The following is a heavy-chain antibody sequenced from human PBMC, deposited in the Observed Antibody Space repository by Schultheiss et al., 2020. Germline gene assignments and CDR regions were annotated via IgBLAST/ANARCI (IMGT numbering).Heavy chain of an antibody. CDR1: GFPFSSHS. J-gene: IGHJ4*02. D-gene: IGHD6-13*01. Sequence: GGSLRLSCAASGFPFSSHSVNWVRQAPGKGPEWVSSISPSGSYIYYADSVRGRFTISRDNAKNSLHLQMSSLKAEDTAVYYCARGPLYSSSWYCVDYWGQGTLVTVSS. CDR3: ARGPLYSSSWYCVDY. V-gene: IGHV3-21*01. CDR2: ISPSGSYI.